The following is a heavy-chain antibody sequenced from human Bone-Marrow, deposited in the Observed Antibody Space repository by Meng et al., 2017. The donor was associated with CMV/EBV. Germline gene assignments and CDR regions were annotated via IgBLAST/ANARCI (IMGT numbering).Heavy chain of an antibody. D-gene: IGHD3-3*01. CDR3: ARDPTPYYDFWSGYYSDYYYYGMDV. V-gene: IGHV3-21*01. J-gene: IGHJ6*01. Sequence: GGSLRLSCAASGFTFSSYSMNWVRQAPGKGLEWVSSISSSSSYIYYADSVKGRFTISRDNAKNSLYLQMNSLRAEDTAVYYCARDPTPYYDFWSGYYSDYYYYGMDVWGQGNTVNFAS. CDR2: ISSSSSYI. CDR1: GFTFSSYS.